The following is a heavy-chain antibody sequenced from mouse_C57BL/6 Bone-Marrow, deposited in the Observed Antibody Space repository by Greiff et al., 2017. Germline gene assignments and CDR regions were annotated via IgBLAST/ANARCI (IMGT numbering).Heavy chain of an antibody. J-gene: IGHJ1*03. Sequence: VQLKESGPELVKPGASVQISCKASGYSFTGYYMHWVKQSHGNILDWIGYIYPYNGVSSYNQKFKGKATLTVDKSSSTAYMELRSLTSEDSAVYYCARDYGSPHWYFDVWGTGTTVTVSS. V-gene: IGHV1-31*01. CDR3: ARDYGSPHWYFDV. CDR1: GYSFTGYY. D-gene: IGHD1-1*01. CDR2: IYPYNGVS.